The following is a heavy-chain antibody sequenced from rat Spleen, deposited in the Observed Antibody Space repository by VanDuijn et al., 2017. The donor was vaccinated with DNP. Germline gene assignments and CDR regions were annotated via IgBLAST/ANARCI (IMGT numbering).Heavy chain of an antibody. V-gene: IGHV5S10*01. D-gene: IGHD1-12*01. CDR3: TTHSGNCYGNYPTWFAY. CDR2: IIYDGSRT. Sequence: EVQLVESGGGLVQPGRSLKLSCAASGFTFSDYDMAWVRQAPKKGLEWVATIIYDGSRTYYRDSVKGRFTISRDNAKRTLYLQMDSMRSEDTATYYCTTHSGNCYGNYPTWFAYWGQGTLVTVSS. CDR1: GFTFSDYD. J-gene: IGHJ3*01.